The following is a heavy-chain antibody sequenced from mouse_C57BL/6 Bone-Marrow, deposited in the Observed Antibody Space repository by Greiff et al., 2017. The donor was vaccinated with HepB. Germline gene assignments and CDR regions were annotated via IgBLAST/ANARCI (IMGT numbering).Heavy chain of an antibody. J-gene: IGHJ3*01. V-gene: IGHV5-6*01. CDR2: ISGGSSYT. D-gene: IGHD2-2*01. CDR3: ARQRSTRVTAWFVY. CDR1: GFTFSSYG. Sequence: EVQRVESGGDLVKPGGSLKLSCAASGFTFSSYGMSWVRQTPDKRLEWVATISGGSSYTYYPGSVKGRFTISRDKAKNTLYPQMSSLKSEDTAMYYCARQRSTRVTAWFVYWGQGTRVTVSA.